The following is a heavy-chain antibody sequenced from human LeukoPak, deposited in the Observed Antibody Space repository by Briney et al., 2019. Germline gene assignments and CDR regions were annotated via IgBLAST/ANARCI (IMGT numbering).Heavy chain of an antibody. Sequence: ASVKVSCKTSGYTFTRYGVSWVRQAPGQGLEWMGWIRPHNGNRDYAQEFKDRVTMTTDTSTNTVYLELRSLRPDDTAMYYCARTGYGSGSDDFDFWGQGTLVTVSS. D-gene: IGHD3-10*01. CDR1: GYTFTRYG. CDR2: IRPHNGNR. V-gene: IGHV1-18*01. J-gene: IGHJ4*02. CDR3: ARTGYGSGSDDFDF.